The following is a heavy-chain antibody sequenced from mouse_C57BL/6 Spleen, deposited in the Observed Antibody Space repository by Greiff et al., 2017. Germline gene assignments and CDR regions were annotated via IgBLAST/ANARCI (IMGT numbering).Heavy chain of an antibody. CDR1: GFSLTSYG. CDR2: IWSGGST. CDR3: ASPYGNYAYAMDY. V-gene: IGHV2-2*01. D-gene: IGHD2-1*01. J-gene: IGHJ4*01. Sequence: VQLQQSGPGLVQPSQSLSITCTVSGFSLTSYGVHWVRQSPGKGLEWLGVIWSGGSTDYNAAFISRLSISKDNSKSQVFFKMKSLQADDTAIYYCASPYGNYAYAMDYWGQGTSVTVSS.